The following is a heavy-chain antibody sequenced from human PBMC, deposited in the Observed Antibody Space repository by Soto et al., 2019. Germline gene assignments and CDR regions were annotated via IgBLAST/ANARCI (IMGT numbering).Heavy chain of an antibody. Sequence: QVQLQESGPGLVKPSQTLSLTCTVSGGSISSGGYYCSWIRQHPGKGLEWIGYIYYSGSTYYNPSLKSRVTISVDTSKNQFSLKLSSVTAADTAVYYCARDSSGSYPTFDYWGQGTLVTVSS. CDR2: IYYSGST. CDR3: ARDSSGSYPTFDY. CDR1: GGSISSGGYY. J-gene: IGHJ4*02. D-gene: IGHD1-26*01. V-gene: IGHV4-31*03.